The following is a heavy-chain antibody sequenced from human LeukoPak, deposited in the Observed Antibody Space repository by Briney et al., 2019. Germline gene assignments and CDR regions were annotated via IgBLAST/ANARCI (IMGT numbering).Heavy chain of an antibody. Sequence: PGGSLRLSCVASGFTFSSYAMHWVRQTPGKGLEYVSGINSNGGSTHYANSVKGRFTISRDNSKNTLYLQMNSLRPDDTAVYYCAKIPSAVPGRGFDYWGQGTLVIVSS. D-gene: IGHD6-19*01. V-gene: IGHV3-64*01. J-gene: IGHJ4*02. CDR2: INSNGGST. CDR1: GFTFSSYA. CDR3: AKIPSAVPGRGFDY.